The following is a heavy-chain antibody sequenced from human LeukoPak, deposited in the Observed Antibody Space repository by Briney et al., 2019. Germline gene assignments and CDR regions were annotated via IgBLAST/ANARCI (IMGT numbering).Heavy chain of an antibody. Sequence: SETLSLTCTVSGGSISSSSYYWGWIRQPPGKGLEWIGSIYYSGSTYYNPSLKSRVTISVDTSKNQFSLKLSSVTAADTAVYYCARGRDSYDSSGYGLDYWGQGTQVTVSS. CDR2: IYYSGST. CDR3: ARGRDSYDSSGYGLDY. V-gene: IGHV4-39*07. J-gene: IGHJ4*02. CDR1: GGSISSSSYY. D-gene: IGHD3-22*01.